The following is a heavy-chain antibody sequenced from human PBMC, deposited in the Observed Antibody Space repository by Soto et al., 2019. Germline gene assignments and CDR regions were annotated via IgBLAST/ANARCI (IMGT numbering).Heavy chain of an antibody. V-gene: IGHV3-48*02. CDR3: ATRSRGYSGYVKD. CDR2: ISGGSSLI. CDR1: GFTFSSYS. Sequence: EVQLVESGGGLVQPGGSLRLSCAASGFTFSSYSMSWVRQTPGKGLEWVSHISGGSSLIYYADSVKGRFTISRDKAEKSLYLQISSLRDEDTAVYYCATRSRGYSGYVKDWGQGTVVTVSS. D-gene: IGHD5-12*01. J-gene: IGHJ4*02.